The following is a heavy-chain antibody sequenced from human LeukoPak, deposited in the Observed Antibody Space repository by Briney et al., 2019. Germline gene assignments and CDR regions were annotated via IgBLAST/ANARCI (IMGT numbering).Heavy chain of an antibody. Sequence: GASVKVSCKASGGTFSSYAISWVRQAPGQGLEWMGGIIPIFGTANYAQKFQGRVTITADESTSAAYMELSSLRSEDTAVYYCARESHSSSAYYYYGMDVWGQGTTVTVSS. CDR3: ARESHSSSAYYYYGMDV. D-gene: IGHD6-6*01. CDR2: IIPIFGTA. J-gene: IGHJ6*02. V-gene: IGHV1-69*13. CDR1: GGTFSSYA.